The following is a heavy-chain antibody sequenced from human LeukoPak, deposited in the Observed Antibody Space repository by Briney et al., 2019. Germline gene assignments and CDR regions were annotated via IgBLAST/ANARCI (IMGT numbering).Heavy chain of an antibody. Sequence: GGSLRLSCAASGFTFDDYAMHWVRQAPGKGLEWVSGISWNSGSIGYADSVKGRFTISRDNAKNSLNLQMNSLRAEDMALYYCAKGNSYGFHGDYFDYWGQGTLVTVSS. CDR3: AKGNSYGFHGDYFDY. J-gene: IGHJ4*02. D-gene: IGHD5-18*01. V-gene: IGHV3-9*03. CDR2: ISWNSGSI. CDR1: GFTFDDYA.